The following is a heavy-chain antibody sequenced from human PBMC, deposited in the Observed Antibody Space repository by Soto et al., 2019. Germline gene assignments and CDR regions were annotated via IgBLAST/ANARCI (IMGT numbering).Heavy chain of an antibody. D-gene: IGHD5-12*01. CDR3: ARGEMATIFLYAFDI. J-gene: IGHJ3*02. Sequence: QLQLQESGPGLVKPSETLSLTCTVSGGSISSSSYYWGWIRQPPGKGLEWIGSIYYSGSTYYNPSLKSRVTISVDTSKNQFSLKLSSVTAADTAVYYCARGEMATIFLYAFDIWGQGTMVTVSS. CDR1: GGSISSSSYY. CDR2: IYYSGST. V-gene: IGHV4-39*01.